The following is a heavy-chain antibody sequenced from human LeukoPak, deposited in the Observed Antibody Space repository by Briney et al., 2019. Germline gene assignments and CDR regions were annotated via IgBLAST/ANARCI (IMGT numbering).Heavy chain of an antibody. V-gene: IGHV1-46*01. CDR2: INPSGGST. CDR3: AIKEGRYFDWLADAFDI. CDR1: GYTFTSYY. J-gene: IGHJ3*02. D-gene: IGHD3-9*01. Sequence: ASVKVSCKASGYTFTSYYMHWVRQAPGQGLEWMGIINPSGGSTSYAQKFQGRVTVTRDTSTSTVYMELSSLRSEDTAVYYCAIKEGRYFDWLADAFDIWGQGTMVTVSS.